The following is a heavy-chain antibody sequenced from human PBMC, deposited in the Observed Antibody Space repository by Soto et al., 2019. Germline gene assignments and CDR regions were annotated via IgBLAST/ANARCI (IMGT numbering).Heavy chain of an antibody. V-gene: IGHV3-30*18. J-gene: IGHJ4*02. CDR1: GFTFSSYG. CDR2: ISYDGSNK. D-gene: IGHD6-13*01. Sequence: QVQLVESGGGVVQPGRSLRLSCAASGFTFSSYGMHWVRQAPGKGLEWVAVISYDGSNKYYADSVKGRFTISRDNSKNTLYLQMNSLRAEDTAVYYCAKDLIAAAGIFDYWGQGTLVTVSS. CDR3: AKDLIAAAGIFDY.